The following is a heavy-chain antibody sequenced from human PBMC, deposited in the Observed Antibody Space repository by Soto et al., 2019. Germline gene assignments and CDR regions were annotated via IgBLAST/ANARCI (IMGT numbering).Heavy chain of an antibody. CDR1: GLTFSSYW. Sequence: EVQLVESGGGLVQPGGSLRLSCAASGLTFSSYWMHWVRQAPGKGLVWVSRVNSDGSFTTYADSVKGRFTISRDNAKNTLYLQMNSLRAEDTALYYCVRETPSVDHYCVYMDVWGKGTTVTVSS. J-gene: IGHJ6*03. V-gene: IGHV3-74*01. CDR2: VNSDGSFT. D-gene: IGHD2-2*01. CDR3: VRETPSVDHYCVYMDV.